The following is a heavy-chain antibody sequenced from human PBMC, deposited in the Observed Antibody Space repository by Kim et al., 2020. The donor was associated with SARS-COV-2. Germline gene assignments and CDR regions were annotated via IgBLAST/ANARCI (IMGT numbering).Heavy chain of an antibody. D-gene: IGHD3-16*01. V-gene: IGHV7-4-1*02. CDR2: INTNTGNP. CDR3: ARDYIWRIGGSYYYYYMDV. Sequence: ASVKVSCKASGYTFTSYAMNWVRQAPGQGLEWMGWINTNTGNPTYAQGFTGRFVFSLDTSVNTAYLQISSLKAEDTAVYYCARDYIWRIGGSYYYYYMDVWGKGTTVTVSS. J-gene: IGHJ6*03. CDR1: GYTFTSYA.